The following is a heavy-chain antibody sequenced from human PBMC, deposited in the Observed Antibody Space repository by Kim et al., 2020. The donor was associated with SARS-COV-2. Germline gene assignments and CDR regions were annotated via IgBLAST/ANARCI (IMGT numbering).Heavy chain of an antibody. J-gene: IGHJ4*02. CDR3: ARDGRYYDILTGYYNIPFDY. D-gene: IGHD3-9*01. Sequence: SETLSLTCAVSGGSISSGGYSWSWIRQPPGKGLEWIGYIYHSGSTYYNPSLKSRVTISVDRSKNQFSLKLSSVTAADTAVYYCARDGRYYDILTGYYNIPFDYWGQGTLVTVSS. V-gene: IGHV4-30-2*01. CDR2: IYHSGST. CDR1: GGSISSGGYS.